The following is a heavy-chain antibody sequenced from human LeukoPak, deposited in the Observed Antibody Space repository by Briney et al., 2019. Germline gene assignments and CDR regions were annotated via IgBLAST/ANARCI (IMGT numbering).Heavy chain of an antibody. J-gene: IGHJ4*02. CDR1: GFTFSSYA. V-gene: IGHV3-30*04. D-gene: IGHD3-3*01. CDR3: AKVRFDNSAHFDY. CDR2: ISYDGSNK. Sequence: GRSLRLSCAASGFTFSSYAMHWVRQAPGKGLEWVAVISYDGSNKYYADSVKGRFTISRDNSKNTLYLQMNSLRPEDTALYYCAKVRFDNSAHFDYWGQGILVTVSS.